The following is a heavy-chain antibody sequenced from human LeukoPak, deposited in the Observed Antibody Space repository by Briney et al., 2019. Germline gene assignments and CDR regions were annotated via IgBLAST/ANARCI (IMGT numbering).Heavy chain of an antibody. CDR1: GFTFSTYW. J-gene: IGHJ4*02. V-gene: IGHV3-74*01. CDR2: IEGDGTDT. Sequence: GGALRLSRVPSGFTFSTYWTHWVRQAPGKGLVWVSRIEGDGTDTSYAASVKGRFTISRDNAKHTLYLLMDNLRADDTAVYYCGRAAPGNYAGDDCGQGTLVSESS. CDR3: GRAAPGNYAGDD. D-gene: IGHD1-1*01.